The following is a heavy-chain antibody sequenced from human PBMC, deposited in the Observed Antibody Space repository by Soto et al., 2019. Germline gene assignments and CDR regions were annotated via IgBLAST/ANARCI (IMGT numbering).Heavy chain of an antibody. D-gene: IGHD5-12*01. CDR3: AARASAFDI. CDR2: LWYDGSNK. V-gene: IGHV3-33*01. CDR1: GFTFSSYG. Sequence: QVQLVESGGGVVQPGRSLRLSCEASGFTFSSYGLHWVRQAPGKGLEWVAVLWYDGSNKYSADALKGRFTNPRDNSKNALDLQMNGLRAEDTAVYYCAARASAFDIWGQGKMGTFPS. J-gene: IGHJ3*02.